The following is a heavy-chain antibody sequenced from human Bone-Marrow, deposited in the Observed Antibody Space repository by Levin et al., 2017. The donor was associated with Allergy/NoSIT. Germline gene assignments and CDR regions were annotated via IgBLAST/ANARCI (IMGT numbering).Heavy chain of an antibody. D-gene: IGHD2-21*02. CDR1: GDSVSSNSAA. Sequence: SQTLSLTCAISGDSVSSNSAAWNWIRQSPSRGLEWLGRTYYRSKWYNDYAVSVESRITINADTSKNQFSPQLNSVTPEDTAVYYCARGGGTAKNWFDPWGQGTLVTVSS. J-gene: IGHJ5*02. V-gene: IGHV6-1*01. CDR3: ARGGGTAKNWFDP. CDR2: TYYRSKWYN.